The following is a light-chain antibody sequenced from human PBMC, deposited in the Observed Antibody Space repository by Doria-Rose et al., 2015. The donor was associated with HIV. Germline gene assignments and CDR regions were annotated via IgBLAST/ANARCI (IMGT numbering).Light chain of an antibody. V-gene: IGKV4-1*01. J-gene: IGKJ1*01. CDR1: QSVLYSSNNKNY. CDR3: QQYYSIPRT. CDR2: WAS. Sequence: VLTQSPDSLTVSLGESSTINCKSSQSVLYSSNNKNYLAWYQQKTGQPPKLLIYWASTRESGVPDRFSGSGSGTDFTLTISSLQAEDVAVYYCQQYYSIPRTFGQGTKVEIK.